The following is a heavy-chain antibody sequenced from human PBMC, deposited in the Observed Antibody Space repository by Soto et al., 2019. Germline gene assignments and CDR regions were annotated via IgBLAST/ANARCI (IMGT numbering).Heavy chain of an antibody. CDR2: IYDGGRT. Sequence: QVQLQESGPGLVKPSQTLSLTCTVSGGSISTVDYWWSWIRQSPDMGLEWIGHIYDGGRTYNNPSLGSRVTMSVDTSKSQLSLTFSSVSAADTAVYYCARGPSGDKVDSWGQGTLVTVSS. CDR1: GGSISTVDYW. V-gene: IGHV4-30-4*01. CDR3: ARGPSGDKVDS. D-gene: IGHD7-27*01. J-gene: IGHJ4*02.